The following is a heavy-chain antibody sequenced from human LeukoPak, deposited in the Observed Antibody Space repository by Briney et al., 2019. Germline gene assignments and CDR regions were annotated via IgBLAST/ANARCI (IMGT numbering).Heavy chain of an antibody. Sequence: GASVKVSCKASGYTFTGYYMHWVRQAPGQGLEWMGWINPNSGGTNYAQKFQGRVTMIRDTSISTAYMELSRLGSDDTAVYYCARGSSGWYAYFQHWGQGTLVTVSS. V-gene: IGHV1-2*02. CDR3: ARGSSGWYAYFQH. CDR1: GYTFTGYY. J-gene: IGHJ1*01. CDR2: INPNSGGT. D-gene: IGHD6-19*01.